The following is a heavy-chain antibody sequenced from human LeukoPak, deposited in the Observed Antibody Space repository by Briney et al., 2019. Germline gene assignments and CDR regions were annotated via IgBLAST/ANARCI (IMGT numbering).Heavy chain of an antibody. J-gene: IGHJ4*02. CDR3: AREDGDRSLTGYFDY. CDR2: ISGSGSST. CDR1: RFTFSSYA. V-gene: IGHV3-23*01. Sequence: GGSLRLSCVPSRFTFSSYAISGVRQAPGKGLEWVSAISGSGSSTYYADTVKGRFTISRDNFKNTLYLQMNSLRAEDTAVYYCAREDGDRSLTGYFDYWGQGTLVTVSS. D-gene: IGHD4-17*01.